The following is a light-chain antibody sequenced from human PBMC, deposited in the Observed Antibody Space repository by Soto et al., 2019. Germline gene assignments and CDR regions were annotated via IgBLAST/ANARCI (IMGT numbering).Light chain of an antibody. J-gene: IGKJ1*01. CDR3: QQFSSYWT. CDR2: DVS. Sequence: DIQMTQSPSTLSASVGDRVTITCRASQSISNWLAWYQQKPGKAPKLLIYDVSSLESGVPSRFSGDRSGTEFTLTINSLRPEDVATYFCQQFSSYWTFGQGTKVDIK. CDR1: QSISNW. V-gene: IGKV1-5*01.